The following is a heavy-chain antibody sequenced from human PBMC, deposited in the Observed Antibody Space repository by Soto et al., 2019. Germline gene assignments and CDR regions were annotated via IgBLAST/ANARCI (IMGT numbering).Heavy chain of an antibody. CDR3: ARDPEKSTVTEDGLKRYGMDV. CDR1: GFTFSSYA. V-gene: IGHV3-30-3*01. Sequence: GGSLRLSCAASGFTFSSYAMHWVRQAPGKGLEWVAVISYDGSNKYYADSVKGRFTISRDNSKNTLYLQMNSLRAEDTAVYYCARDPEKSTVTEDGLKRYGMDVWGQGTTVTVSS. J-gene: IGHJ6*02. CDR2: ISYDGSNK. D-gene: IGHD4-17*01.